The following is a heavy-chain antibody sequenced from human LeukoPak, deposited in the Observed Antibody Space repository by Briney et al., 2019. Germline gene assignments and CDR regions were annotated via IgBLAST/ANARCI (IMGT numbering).Heavy chain of an antibody. Sequence: SVKVSCKASGGTFSSYAINWVRQAPGQGLEWMGGIIPIFGTANYAQKFQGRVTITADESTSTAYMELSSLRSEDTAVYSSARPLDYDILSGYCPFGYWGQGTLVTVSS. CDR3: ARPLDYDILSGYCPFGY. V-gene: IGHV1-69*13. D-gene: IGHD3-9*01. CDR1: GGTFSSYA. J-gene: IGHJ4*02. CDR2: IIPIFGTA.